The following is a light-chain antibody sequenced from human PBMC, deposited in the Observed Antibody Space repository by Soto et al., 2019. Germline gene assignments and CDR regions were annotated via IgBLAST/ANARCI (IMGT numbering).Light chain of an antibody. Sequence: QSVLTQPPSASGTPGQRVTISCSGSSSNIESHTVNWYQQLPGTAPKLLIYSNDQRPSGVPDRFSGSKSGTSASLAISRLRSEDEADYYCAAWDDSLRVVFGGGTKLTVL. V-gene: IGLV1-44*01. J-gene: IGLJ2*01. CDR3: AAWDDSLRVV. CDR1: SSNIESHT. CDR2: SND.